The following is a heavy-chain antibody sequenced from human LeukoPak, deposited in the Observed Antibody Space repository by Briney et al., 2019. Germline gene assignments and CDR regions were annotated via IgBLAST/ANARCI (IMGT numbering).Heavy chain of an antibody. CDR2: ISYSGST. V-gene: IGHV4-59*01. Sequence: SETLSLTCTVSGGSISSYYWSWIRQPPGKGLEWIGYISYSGSTNFNPSLKSRVTISVDTSKNQFSLKLSSVTAADTAVYYCARRLGGANSFDYWGQGTLVTVSS. D-gene: IGHD1-26*01. CDR1: GGSISSYY. CDR3: ARRLGGANSFDY. J-gene: IGHJ4*02.